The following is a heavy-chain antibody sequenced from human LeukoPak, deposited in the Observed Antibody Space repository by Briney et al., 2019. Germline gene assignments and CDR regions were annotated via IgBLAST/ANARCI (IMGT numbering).Heavy chain of an antibody. CDR2: IYYSGST. CDR1: GASISSTTYY. D-gene: IGHD6-19*01. Sequence: SETLSLTCTVSGASISSTTYYWGWIRQPPRKGLEWIASIYYSGSTNYNPSLKSRVTISVDTSKNQFSLKLSSVTAADTAVYYCASSSSGWSEFDPWGQGTLVTVSS. V-gene: IGHV4-39*07. CDR3: ASSSSGWSEFDP. J-gene: IGHJ5*02.